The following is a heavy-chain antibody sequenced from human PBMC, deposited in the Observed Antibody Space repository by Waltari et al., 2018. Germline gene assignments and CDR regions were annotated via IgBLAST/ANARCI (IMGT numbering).Heavy chain of an antibody. Sequence: EVQLMESGGGLVQPGGSLRLSCAASGFTFSSHWMTWVRQGPGKGLEWVANIKEEGSEKYYVDSVKGRFTISRDNAKNSLYLQMNSLRVEDAAVYYCARLIGGTLTEYYQWGQGTLVTVPS. V-gene: IGHV3-7*01. CDR1: GFTFSSHW. CDR2: IKEEGSEK. D-gene: IGHD1-26*01. CDR3: ARLIGGTLTEYYQ. J-gene: IGHJ1*01.